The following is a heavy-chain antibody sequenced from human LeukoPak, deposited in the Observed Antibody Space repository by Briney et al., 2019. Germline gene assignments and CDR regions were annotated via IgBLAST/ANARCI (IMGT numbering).Heavy chain of an antibody. CDR3: ARDLAYCGGDCSDWYFDL. CDR1: GYTFTSYY. D-gene: IGHD2-21*02. V-gene: IGHV1-46*01. J-gene: IGHJ2*01. CDR2: INPSGGST. Sequence: ASVKVSCKASGYTFTSYYMHWVRQAPGQGLEWMGIINPSGGSTSYAQKFQGRVTMTRDTSTSTVYMELSSLRSEDTAVYYCARDLAYCGGDCSDWYFDLWGRGTLVTVSS.